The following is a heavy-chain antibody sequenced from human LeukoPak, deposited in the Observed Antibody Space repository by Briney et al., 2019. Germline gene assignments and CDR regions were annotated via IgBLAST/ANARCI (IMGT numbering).Heavy chain of an antibody. V-gene: IGHV1-18*01. D-gene: IGHD6-19*01. J-gene: IGHJ6*02. Sequence: ASVKVSCKASGYTFTSYGISWVRQAPGQGLEWMGWISAYNGNTNYAQKLQGRVTMTTDTSTSTAYMELRSLRSDDTAVYYCARDAEEQQWLVGLDGDPEYGMDVWGQGTTVTVSS. CDR1: GYTFTSYG. CDR3: ARDAEEQQWLVGLDGDPEYGMDV. CDR2: ISAYNGNT.